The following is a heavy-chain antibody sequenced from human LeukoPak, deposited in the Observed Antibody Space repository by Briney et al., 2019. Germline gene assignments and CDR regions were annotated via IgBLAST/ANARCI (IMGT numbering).Heavy chain of an antibody. J-gene: IGHJ3*01. CDR3: TRLSLRGSYDY. CDR2: IRSKANGYAT. V-gene: IGHV3-73*01. Sequence: PGGSLRLSCAASGFTFSGSAMHWVRQASGKGLEWVGRIRSKANGYATAYAASVKGRFTISRDDSKNTAYLQMNSLKTEDTAVYYCTRLSLRGSYDYWGQGTMVTVSS. D-gene: IGHD1-26*01. CDR1: GFTFSGSA.